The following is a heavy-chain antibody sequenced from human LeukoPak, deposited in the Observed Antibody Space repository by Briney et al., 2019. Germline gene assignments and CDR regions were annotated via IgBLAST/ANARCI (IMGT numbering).Heavy chain of an antibody. CDR3: AASSGWYDGYYFVY. CDR2: IYHSGST. CDR1: GGSISSSNW. Sequence: PSETLSLTCAVSGGSISSSNWWSWVRQPPGKGLEWIGEIYHSGSTNYNPSLKSRVTISVDKSKNQFSLKLSSVTAADTAVYYCAASSGWYDGYYFVYWGQGTLVTVSS. J-gene: IGHJ4*02. D-gene: IGHD6-19*01. V-gene: IGHV4-4*02.